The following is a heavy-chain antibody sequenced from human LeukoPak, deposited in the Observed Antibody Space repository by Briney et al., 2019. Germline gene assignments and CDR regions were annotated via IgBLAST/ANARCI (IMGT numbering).Heavy chain of an antibody. CDR1: GYTFTTYG. CDR2: ISTYNGNT. Sequence: ASVKVSCKASGYTFTTYGISWVRQAPGQGLEWMGWISTYNGNTNYAQKFQGRVTITRNTSISTAYMELSSLRSEDTAVYYCARSARCIDYWGQGTLVTVSS. J-gene: IGHJ4*02. CDR3: ARSARCIDY. D-gene: IGHD6-6*01. V-gene: IGHV1-18*01.